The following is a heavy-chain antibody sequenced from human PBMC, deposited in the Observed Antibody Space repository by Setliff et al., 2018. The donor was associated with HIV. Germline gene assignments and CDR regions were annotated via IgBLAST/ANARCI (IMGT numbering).Heavy chain of an antibody. J-gene: IGHJ5*02. CDR3: ARDRICSGGSCYVGWFDP. D-gene: IGHD2-15*01. V-gene: IGHV4-59*11. Sequence: PSETLSLTCTISGGFISNHYWNWIRQPPGKGLEWIGSTHYSGSSYYSPSLKSRVTISLDTSKNQFSLKLSSVTAADTAVYYCARDRICSGGSCYVGWFDPWGQGTLVTVSS. CDR2: THYSGSS. CDR1: GGFISNHY.